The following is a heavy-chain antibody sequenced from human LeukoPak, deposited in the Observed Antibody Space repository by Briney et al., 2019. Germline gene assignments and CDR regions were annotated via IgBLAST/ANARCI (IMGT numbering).Heavy chain of an antibody. D-gene: IGHD3-22*01. J-gene: IGHJ6*03. V-gene: IGHV4-34*01. CDR2: INHSGST. CDR3: TRGSIAYYYMDV. CDR1: GGSFSGYY. Sequence: SETLSLTCAVYGGSFSGYYWSWIRQPPGKGLEWIGEINHSGSTNYNPSLKSRVTISVDTSKNQFSLKLSSVTVADTAVYYCTRGSIAYYYMDVWGKGTTVTISS.